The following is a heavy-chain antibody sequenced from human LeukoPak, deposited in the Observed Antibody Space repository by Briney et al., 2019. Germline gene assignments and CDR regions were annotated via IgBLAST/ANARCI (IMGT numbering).Heavy chain of an antibody. CDR2: ITTRGTTT. D-gene: IGHD2-15*01. CDR3: ARLVGNLSR. V-gene: IGHV3-48*03. J-gene: IGHJ4*02. Sequence: GGSLRLSCVACGFNFSTSDMNWVRQAPGKGLDWVAYITTRGTTTYYADSVKGRFTLSRDNAKNSLYLQMNTLRAEDTAVYYCARLVGNLSRWGQGTLVTVSS. CDR1: GFNFSTSD.